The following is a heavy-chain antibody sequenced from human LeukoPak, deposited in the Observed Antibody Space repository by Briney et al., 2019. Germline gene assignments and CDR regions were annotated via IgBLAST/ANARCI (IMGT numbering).Heavy chain of an antibody. CDR2: INHSGST. J-gene: IGHJ3*02. V-gene: IGHV4-34*01. CDR1: GGSFSGYY. D-gene: IGHD6-13*01. CDR3: ASIGQQLDAFDI. Sequence: PSETLSLTCAVYGGSFSGYYWSWIRQPPGKGLEWIGEINHSGSTNYNPSLKSRVTISVDTSKNQFSLKLSSVTAADTAVYYCASIGQQLDAFDIWGQGTMVTVSS.